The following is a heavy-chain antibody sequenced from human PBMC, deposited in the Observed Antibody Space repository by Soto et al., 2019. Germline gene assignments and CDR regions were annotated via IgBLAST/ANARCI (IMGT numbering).Heavy chain of an antibody. CDR1: GDSINSSHW. V-gene: IGHV4-4*02. Sequence: SETLSLTCAVSGDSINSSHWWNWVRQPPGKGLEWIGQISHSGSTNYSPSLRSRVSISVDTSKNEFSLRLSSVTAADTAVYFCARSVAVPGAHIDYWGQGTQVTVS. CDR3: ARSVAVPGAHIDY. D-gene: IGHD6-19*01. CDR2: ISHSGST. J-gene: IGHJ4*02.